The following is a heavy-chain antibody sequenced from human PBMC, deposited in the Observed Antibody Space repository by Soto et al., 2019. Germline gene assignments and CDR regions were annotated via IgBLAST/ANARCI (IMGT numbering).Heavy chain of an antibody. V-gene: IGHV1-8*01. D-gene: IGHD1-20*01. CDR3: ARGVSGVVIRYNWNDPDAFDI. CDR1: GYTFTSYD. J-gene: IGHJ3*02. CDR2: MNPNSGNT. Sequence: GASVQVSCKASGYTFTSYDINWVRQATGQGLEWMGWMNPNSGNTGYAQKFQGRVTMTRNTSISTAYMELSSLRSEDTAVYYCARGVSGVVIRYNWNDPDAFDIWGQGTMVTVSS.